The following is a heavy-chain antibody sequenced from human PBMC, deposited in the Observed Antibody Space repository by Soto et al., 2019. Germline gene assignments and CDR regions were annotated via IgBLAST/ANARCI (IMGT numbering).Heavy chain of an antibody. J-gene: IGHJ4*02. Sequence: EVQLLESGGGLVQPGGSLRLSCAASGFTFNSYAMSWVRQAPGKGLEWVSSVGVSGDTYYADSVEGRFTISRDNSENTVNLQMNSLRAEDTAVYYCEKNYYFDNWGQGTLVTVST. CDR1: GFTFNSYA. CDR2: VGVSGDT. V-gene: IGHV3-23*01. CDR3: EKNYYFDN.